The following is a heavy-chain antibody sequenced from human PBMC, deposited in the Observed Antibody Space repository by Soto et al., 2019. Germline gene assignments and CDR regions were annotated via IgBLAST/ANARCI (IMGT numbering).Heavy chain of an antibody. J-gene: IGHJ4*02. V-gene: IGHV4-31*03. Sequence: SETLSLTCTVSGGSISSGGYYWSWIRQHPGKGLEWIGYIYYSGSTYYNPSLKSRVTISVDTSKNQFSLKLSSVTAADTAVYYCAREGAYCSGGSCYGYYFDYWGQGTLVTVSS. CDR2: IYYSGST. CDR3: AREGAYCSGGSCYGYYFDY. D-gene: IGHD2-15*01. CDR1: GGSISSGGYY.